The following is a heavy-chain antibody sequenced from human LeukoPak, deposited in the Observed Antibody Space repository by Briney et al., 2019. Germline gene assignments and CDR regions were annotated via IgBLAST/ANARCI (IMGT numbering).Heavy chain of an antibody. Sequence: SETLSLTCTVSGGPISSYYWSWIRQPPGKGLEWIGYIYYSGSTNYNPSLKSRVTISVDTSKNQFSLKLSSVTAADTAVYYCARGSSSWYYYGMDVWGQGTTVTVSS. D-gene: IGHD6-13*01. J-gene: IGHJ6*02. CDR2: IYYSGST. CDR1: GGPISSYY. V-gene: IGHV4-59*01. CDR3: ARGSSSWYYYGMDV.